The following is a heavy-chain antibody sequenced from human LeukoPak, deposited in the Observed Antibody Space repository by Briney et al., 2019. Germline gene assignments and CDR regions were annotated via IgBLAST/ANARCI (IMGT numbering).Heavy chain of an antibody. CDR1: GGSIGSSF. D-gene: IGHD1-26*01. V-gene: IGHV4-59*13. Sequence: SGTLSLTCSVFGGSIGSSFWNWIRLSPGKGLEWIGYISYNGRTNYSPSLKSRVIISIDTSKNQLSLNLTSVTAADTALYYCVRDRSGTYYNFDVWGHGTMVSVSA. J-gene: IGHJ3*01. CDR3: VRDRSGTYYNFDV. CDR2: ISYNGRT.